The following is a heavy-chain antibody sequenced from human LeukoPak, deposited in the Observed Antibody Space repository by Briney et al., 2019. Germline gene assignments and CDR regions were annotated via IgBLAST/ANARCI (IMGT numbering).Heavy chain of an antibody. CDR1: GGSISSYY. D-gene: IGHD3-3*01. Sequence: KPSETLSLTCTVSGGSISSYYWSWIRQPPGKGLEWIGYIYYSGSTNYNPSLKSRVTISVDTSKNQFSLKLSSVTAADTAVYYCARGGLYYDFWSGYLNWFDPWGQGTLVTVSS. V-gene: IGHV4-59*01. J-gene: IGHJ5*02. CDR3: ARGGLYYDFWSGYLNWFDP. CDR2: IYYSGST.